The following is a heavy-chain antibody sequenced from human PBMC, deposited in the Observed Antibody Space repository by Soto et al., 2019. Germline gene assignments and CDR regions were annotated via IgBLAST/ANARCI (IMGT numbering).Heavy chain of an antibody. Sequence: VGSLRLSCAASGFTVSSNYMSWVRQAPGKGLEWVSVIYSGGSTYYADSVKGRFTISRDNSKNTLYLQMNSLRAEDTAVYYCARDARNYYDSSGYYHAYWGQGTLVTVSS. D-gene: IGHD3-22*01. CDR2: IYSGGST. CDR1: GFTVSSNY. V-gene: IGHV3-53*01. J-gene: IGHJ4*02. CDR3: ARDARNYYDSSGYYHAY.